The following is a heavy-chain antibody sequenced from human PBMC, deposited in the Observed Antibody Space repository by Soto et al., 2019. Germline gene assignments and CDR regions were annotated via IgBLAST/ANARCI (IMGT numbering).Heavy chain of an antibody. CDR3: AVSYYYDSSGYYSYFDY. J-gene: IGHJ4*02. D-gene: IGHD3-22*01. Sequence: PSETLSLTCTVSGGSISSSSYYWGWIRQPPGKGLEWIGSIYYSGSTYYNPSLKSRVTISVDTSKNQFSLKLSSVTAADTAVYYCAVSYYYDSSGYYSYFDYWGQGTLVTSPQ. V-gene: IGHV4-39*01. CDR1: GGSISSSSYY. CDR2: IYYSGST.